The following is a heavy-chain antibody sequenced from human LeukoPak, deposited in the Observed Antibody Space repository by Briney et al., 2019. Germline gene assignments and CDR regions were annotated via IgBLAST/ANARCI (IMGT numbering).Heavy chain of an antibody. Sequence: PGGSLRLSCAAFGFTFSTYSMNWVRQAPGKGLEWVSYISSGSSTIHYADSVKGRFTISRDNAKNSLYLQMSSLRDEDTAVYYCARDYGYSSSFDYWGQGTLVTVSS. J-gene: IGHJ4*02. CDR3: ARDYGYSSSFDY. V-gene: IGHV3-48*02. CDR2: ISSGSSTI. CDR1: GFTFSTYS. D-gene: IGHD6-13*01.